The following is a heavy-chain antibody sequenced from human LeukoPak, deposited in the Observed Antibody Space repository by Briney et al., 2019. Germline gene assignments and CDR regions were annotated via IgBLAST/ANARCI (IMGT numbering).Heavy chain of an antibody. J-gene: IGHJ4*02. V-gene: IGHV3-21*01. CDR3: ARGQGGGFDY. CDR1: GFTFSSYA. CDR2: ITGGGGYI. Sequence: PGGSLRLSCAASGFTFSSYAMSWVRQAPGKGLEWVSSITGGGGYIYYADSVKGRFTISRDNAKNSLYLQMNSLRAEDTAVYYCARGQGGGFDYWGQGTLVTVSS. D-gene: IGHD2-15*01.